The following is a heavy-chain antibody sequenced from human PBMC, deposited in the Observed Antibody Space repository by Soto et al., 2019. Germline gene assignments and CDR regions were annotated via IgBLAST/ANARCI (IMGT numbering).Heavy chain of an antibody. D-gene: IGHD3-16*01. J-gene: IGHJ4*02. CDR3: VRVGRLGGY. CDR1: GFTFSTYW. Sequence: EVKLVESGGGLVQPGGSLRLSCAASGFTFSTYWMSWVRQAPGKGLEWVANIKEDGSEKYYVDSVKGRFTISRDNANNSLYLQTTRLRAEDTAVYYCVRVGRLGGYWGQGTLVTVSS. V-gene: IGHV3-7*03. CDR2: IKEDGSEK.